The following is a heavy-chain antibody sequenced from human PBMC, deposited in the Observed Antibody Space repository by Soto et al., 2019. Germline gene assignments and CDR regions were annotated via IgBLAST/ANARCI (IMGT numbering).Heavy chain of an antibody. Sequence: GSLRLSCEASGFVCRTFRMHWVRRAPGKGLEWLATIRFDGSTARYAESVRGRFKISRDNSMNTLYLQLDRLRVEDTAVYYCVRDRPNTESLTGYFDTWGQGTPVTVSS. J-gene: IGHJ4*02. V-gene: IGHV3-33*01. D-gene: IGHD3-9*01. CDR1: GFVCRTFR. CDR2: IRFDGSTA. CDR3: VRDRPNTESLTGYFDT.